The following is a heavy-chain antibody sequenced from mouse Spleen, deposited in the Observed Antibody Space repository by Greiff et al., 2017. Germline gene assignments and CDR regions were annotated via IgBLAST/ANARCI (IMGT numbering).Heavy chain of an antibody. D-gene: IGHD1-1*01. Sequence: EVQLQQSGGGLVQPGGSLKLSCAASGFTFSSYTMSWVRQTPEKRLEWVAYISNGGGSTYYPDTVKGRFTISRDNAKNTLYLQMSSLKSEDTAMYYCARPPYGSSYGWFAYWGQGTLVTVSA. CDR1: GFTFSSYT. J-gene: IGHJ3*01. CDR3: ARPPYGSSYGWFAY. CDR2: ISNGGGST. V-gene: IGHV5-12-2*01.